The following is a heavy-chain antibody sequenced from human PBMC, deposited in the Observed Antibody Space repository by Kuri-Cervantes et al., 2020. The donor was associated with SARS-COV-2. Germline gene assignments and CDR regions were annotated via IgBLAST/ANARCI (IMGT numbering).Heavy chain of an antibody. CDR3: ARERSGSYDY. Sequence: GESLKISCAASGFTFSSYSMNWVRQAPGKGLEWVSSISSSSSYIYYADSVKGRFTISRDNAKNSLYLQMNSLRAEDTALYRCARERSGSYDYWGQGTLVTVSS. J-gene: IGHJ4*02. D-gene: IGHD1-26*01. CDR1: GFTFSSYS. CDR2: ISSSSSYI. V-gene: IGHV3-21*04.